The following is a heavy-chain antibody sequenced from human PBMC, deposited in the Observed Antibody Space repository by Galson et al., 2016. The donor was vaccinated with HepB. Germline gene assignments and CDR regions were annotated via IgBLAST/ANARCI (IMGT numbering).Heavy chain of an antibody. CDR1: GYTLSLYG. CDR2: ISTYNGDI. CDR3: ARDGRIADSSGYYIALAFDI. V-gene: IGHV1-18*01. Sequence: SVKVSCKASGYTLSLYGIAWVRQAPGQGLEWMGWISTYNGDIYNPHKFQGRFTMSTDTSTSTVYMELRGVRADDTAMYYCARDGRIADSSGYYIALAFDIWGQGTMVTVSS. D-gene: IGHD3-22*01. J-gene: IGHJ3*02.